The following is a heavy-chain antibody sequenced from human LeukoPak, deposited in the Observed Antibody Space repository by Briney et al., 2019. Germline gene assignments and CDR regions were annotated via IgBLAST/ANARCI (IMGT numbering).Heavy chain of an antibody. CDR3: ARGPTLKYFHH. J-gene: IGHJ1*01. Sequence: SEILSLTCTVSGGSISSTTYYWGWIRQPPGKGLEWIGTIYYSGTTYYNPSLKSRVTISVDTSKNQFSLELRSMTAADTALYYCARGPTLKYFHHWGQGTLVPVSS. CDR1: GGSISSTTYY. CDR2: IYYSGTT. V-gene: IGHV4-39*02.